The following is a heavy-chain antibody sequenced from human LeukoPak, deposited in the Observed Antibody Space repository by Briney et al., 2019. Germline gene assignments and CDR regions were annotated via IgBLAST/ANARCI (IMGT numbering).Heavy chain of an antibody. J-gene: IGHJ4*02. CDR3: AREGGPPLLVRGFDY. CDR1: GVSISSYY. Sequence: SETLSLTCTVSGVSISSYYWSWIRQPAGKGLEWIGRIYTSGSTNYNPYLKSRVTMSVDTSKNQFSLKLSSVTAADTAVYYCAREGGPPLLVRGFDYWGQGTLVTVSS. V-gene: IGHV4-4*07. D-gene: IGHD3-10*01. CDR2: IYTSGST.